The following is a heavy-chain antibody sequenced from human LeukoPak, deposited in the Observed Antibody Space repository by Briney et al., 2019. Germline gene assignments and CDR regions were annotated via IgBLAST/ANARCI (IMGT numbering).Heavy chain of an antibody. CDR2: IYYSGST. Sequence: PSETLSLTCTVSGGSISRSGYYWGWFRQPPGKGLEWIGSIYYSGSTYYNPSLKSRVTISVDTSKNQFSLKLTSVTAADTAVYYCARGSSGWYTVDYWGQGTLVTVSS. J-gene: IGHJ4*02. D-gene: IGHD6-19*01. CDR1: GGSISRSGYY. CDR3: ARGSSGWYTVDY. V-gene: IGHV4-39*07.